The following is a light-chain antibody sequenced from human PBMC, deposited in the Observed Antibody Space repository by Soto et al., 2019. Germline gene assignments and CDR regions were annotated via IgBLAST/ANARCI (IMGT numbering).Light chain of an antibody. J-gene: IGKJ2*01. CDR1: QIVTSHY. CDR2: GAS. CDR3: HQYAVTPHT. V-gene: IGKV3-20*01. Sequence: ILLTQSPGTLSLSPGERATLSCRASQIVTSHYLAWYQQRPGQAPRLLIYGASHRATGIPDRFSGSESGTDFTLTISRLEPEDSAVYYCHQYAVTPHTFGQGTKLG.